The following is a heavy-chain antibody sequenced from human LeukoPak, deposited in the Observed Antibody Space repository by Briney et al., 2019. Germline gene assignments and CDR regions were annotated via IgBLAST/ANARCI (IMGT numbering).Heavy chain of an antibody. Sequence: PGGSVNVSCMASGYSFTSYAIHWVRQAPGQRLEWMGWINAANGNKKYSHRFQGRLTITRDTSSITAYMALSSLRSEDTAVYYCARFAYTRNRGAHYYLDYWGQGTLVTVSS. CDR1: GYSFTSYA. CDR2: INAANGNK. CDR3: ARFAYTRNRGAHYYLDY. D-gene: IGHD3-10*01. J-gene: IGHJ4*02. V-gene: IGHV1-3*01.